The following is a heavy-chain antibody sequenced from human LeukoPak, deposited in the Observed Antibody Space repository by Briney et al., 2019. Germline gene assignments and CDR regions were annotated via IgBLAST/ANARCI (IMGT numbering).Heavy chain of an antibody. J-gene: IGHJ4*02. Sequence: ASVTVSCKASGYTFTSYGISWVRQAPGQGLEWMGWISAYNGNTNYAQKLQGRVTITADKSTSTAYMELSSLRSEDTAVYYCAPSLSWGRDSGSYGSWGQGTLVTVSS. V-gene: IGHV1-18*01. CDR1: GYTFTSYG. CDR2: ISAYNGNT. CDR3: APSLSWGRDSGSYGS. D-gene: IGHD1-26*01.